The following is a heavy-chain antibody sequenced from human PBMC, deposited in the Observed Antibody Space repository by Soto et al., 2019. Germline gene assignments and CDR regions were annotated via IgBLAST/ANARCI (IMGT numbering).Heavy chain of an antibody. CDR2: ISGSGGST. V-gene: IGHV3-23*01. D-gene: IGHD2-15*01. Sequence: PGGSLRLSCAASGFTFSSYAMSWVRQAPGKGLEWVSAISGSGGSTYYADSVKGRFTISRDNSKNTLYLQMNSLRAEDTAVYYCAKGVVDATYYYYGMDVWGQGTTVTVSS. J-gene: IGHJ6*02. CDR1: GFTFSSYA. CDR3: AKGVVDATYYYYGMDV.